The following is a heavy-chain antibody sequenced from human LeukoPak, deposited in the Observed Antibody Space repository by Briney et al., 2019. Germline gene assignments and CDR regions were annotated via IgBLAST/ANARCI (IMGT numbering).Heavy chain of an antibody. D-gene: IGHD3-10*01. CDR1: GYTFTSYA. Sequence: ASVKVSCKASGYTFTSYAMHWVRQAPGQRLEWMGWINAGNGNTKYSQKFQGRVTITRDTSASTAYMELSSLRSEDTAVYYCARGTMVRGVIPSYYYGMDVWGKGTTVTVSS. CDR3: ARGTMVRGVIPSYYYGMDV. CDR2: INAGNGNT. J-gene: IGHJ6*04. V-gene: IGHV1-3*01.